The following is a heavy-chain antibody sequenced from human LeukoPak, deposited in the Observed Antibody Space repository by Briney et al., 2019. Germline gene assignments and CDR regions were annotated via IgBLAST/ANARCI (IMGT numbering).Heavy chain of an antibody. CDR1: GGSISSSNW. J-gene: IGHJ4*02. CDR2: IYHSGST. V-gene: IGHV4-4*02. D-gene: IGHD6-13*01. CDR3: ARRGMAAADFDY. Sequence: SETLSLTCAVPGGSISSSNWWSWVRQPPGKGLEWIGEIYHSGSTNYNPSLKSRVTISVDKSKNQFSLKLSSVTAADTAVYYCARRGMAAADFDYWGQGTLVTVSS.